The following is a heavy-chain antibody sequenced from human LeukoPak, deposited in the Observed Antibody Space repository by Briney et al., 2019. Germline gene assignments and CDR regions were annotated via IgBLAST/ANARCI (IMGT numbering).Heavy chain of an antibody. CDR3: ARGPRFGELLWHWFDP. D-gene: IGHD3-10*01. Sequence: SETLSLTCTVSGGSISSYYWSWIRQPPGKGLEWIGYIYYSGSTNYNPSLKSRVTISVDTSKNQFSLKLSSVTAADTAVYYCARGPRFGELLWHWFDPWGQGTLVTVSS. V-gene: IGHV4-59*01. CDR1: GGSISSYY. CDR2: IYYSGST. J-gene: IGHJ5*02.